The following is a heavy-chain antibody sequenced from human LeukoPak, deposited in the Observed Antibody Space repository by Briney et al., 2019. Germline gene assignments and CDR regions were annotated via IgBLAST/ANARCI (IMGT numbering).Heavy chain of an antibody. CDR3: ATKRFCSSTRCQDAFDI. Sequence: GGSLRLSCAASGFTFSSYWMHWVRQAPGKGLEWVSYISSSSSSIYYADSVKGRFTISRDSAKNSLYLQMSSLRAEDTAVYYCATKRFCSSTRCQDAFDIWGQGTMVTVSS. D-gene: IGHD2-2*01. CDR2: ISSSSSSI. J-gene: IGHJ3*02. V-gene: IGHV3-48*01. CDR1: GFTFSSYW.